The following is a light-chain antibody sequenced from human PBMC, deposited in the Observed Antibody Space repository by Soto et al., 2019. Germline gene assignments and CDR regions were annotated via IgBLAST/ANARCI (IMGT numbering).Light chain of an antibody. CDR1: QSLLHITGETF. J-gene: IGKJ1*01. Sequence: DIVMTQTPLSSPVALGQPASISCKSSQSLLHITGETFLFWYLQKPGQSPQLLIYEVSTRVSGVPDRFSGSGSGTDFTLEISRVETDDVGIYYCMQSTQLPPTFGQVTKVDTK. CDR3: MQSTQLPPT. V-gene: IGKV2D-29*02. CDR2: EVS.